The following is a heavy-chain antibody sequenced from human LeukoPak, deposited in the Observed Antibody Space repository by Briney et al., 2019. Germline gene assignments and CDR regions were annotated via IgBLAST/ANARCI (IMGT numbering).Heavy chain of an antibody. J-gene: IGHJ4*02. CDR1: GITFSNYG. D-gene: IGHD2-2*01. Sequence: GGSLRLSCAVSGITFSNYGMHWVRQAPGKGLEWVAVISYDGSNKYYADSVKGRFTISRDNSKNTLYLQMNSLRAEDTAVYYCARAGPFIVVVPAAIMLDYWGQGTLVTVSS. V-gene: IGHV3-30*19. CDR2: ISYDGSNK. CDR3: ARAGPFIVVVPAAIMLDY.